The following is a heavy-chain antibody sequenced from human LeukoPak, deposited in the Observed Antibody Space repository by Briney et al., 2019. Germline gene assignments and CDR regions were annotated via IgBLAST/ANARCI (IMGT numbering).Heavy chain of an antibody. Sequence: SVKVSCRASGGTFSSYVFNWVRQAPGQGLEWMGGIIPMFGEAYYAQSFQGRVTVSADKSTSTVYMELRSLRSEDTAVYYCATKYYHDTGDYFGPEFDPWGQGTLVTVSS. J-gene: IGHJ5*02. V-gene: IGHV1-69*06. D-gene: IGHD3-22*01. CDR2: IIPMFGEA. CDR1: GGTFSSYV. CDR3: ATKYYHDTGDYFGPEFDP.